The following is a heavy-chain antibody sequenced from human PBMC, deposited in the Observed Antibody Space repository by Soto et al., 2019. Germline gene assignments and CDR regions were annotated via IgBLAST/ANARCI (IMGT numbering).Heavy chain of an antibody. Sequence: QMEQSGAEVRKPGSSVKVSCKPSGGSLTSYPMAWVRQAPGQGFEWMGGVIPIHGTTEYAQKFQGRVTITADESTNRATMELNGLTAEDTAVYYCARGWGLVSWGQGTLVTVSS. CDR1: GGSLTSYP. CDR2: VIPIHGTT. CDR3: ARGWGLVS. J-gene: IGHJ4*02. V-gene: IGHV1-69*01. D-gene: IGHD6-19*01.